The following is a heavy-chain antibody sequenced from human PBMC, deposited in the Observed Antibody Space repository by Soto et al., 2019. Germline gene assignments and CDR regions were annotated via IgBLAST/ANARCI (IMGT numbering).Heavy chain of an antibody. J-gene: IGHJ4*01. Sequence: GGSLRLSCVASGFTFDDYAMHWVRQAPGKGLDWVSGISWNSGTIRYADSVKGRFTISRDNAKNSLYLEMNSLRDEDTAFYYFVKDSRQRERGTTGTNYDYWGLGTLVTVPS. CDR2: ISWNSGTI. CDR1: GFTFDDYA. CDR3: VKDSRQRERGTTGTNYDY. D-gene: IGHD1-1*01. V-gene: IGHV3-9*01.